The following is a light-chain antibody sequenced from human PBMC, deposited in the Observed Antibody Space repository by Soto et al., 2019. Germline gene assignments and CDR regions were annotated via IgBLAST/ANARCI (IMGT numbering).Light chain of an antibody. V-gene: IGKV3-11*01. CDR2: RAS. Sequence: IVMTPSPATLSVSPWERVTLSCRASQNIYSNIAWYQQRPGQAPRLLIYRASTRATGIPARFSGSGSGTDFTLTISSLEPEDFAVYYCQQRSKWPITFGQGTRLEIK. CDR1: QNIYSN. CDR3: QQRSKWPIT. J-gene: IGKJ5*01.